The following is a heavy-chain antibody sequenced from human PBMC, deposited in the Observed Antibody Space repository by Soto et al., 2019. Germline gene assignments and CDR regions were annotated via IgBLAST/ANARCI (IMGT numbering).Heavy chain of an antibody. J-gene: IGHJ6*02. D-gene: IGHD3-3*01. V-gene: IGHV3-74*01. CDR3: ARVRFLEWLLGYYGMDV. Sequence: PGGSLRLSCAASGFTFGGYGVHWVRQAPGKGLVWVSRINSDGSSTSYADSVKGRFTISRDNAKNTLYLQMNSLRAEDTAVYYCARVRFLEWLLGYYGMDVWGQGTTVTVSS. CDR1: GFTFGGYG. CDR2: INSDGSST.